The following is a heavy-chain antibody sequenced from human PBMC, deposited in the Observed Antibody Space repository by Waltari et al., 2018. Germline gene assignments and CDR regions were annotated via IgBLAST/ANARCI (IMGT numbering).Heavy chain of an antibody. D-gene: IGHD6-19*01. J-gene: IGHJ4*02. V-gene: IGHV4-59*01. CDR3: ARAGYSSGWYLDY. Sequence: QVQLQESGPGLVKPSETLSLTCTVSGGSISSYYWSWIRQPPGKGLEWIGYIYYSGSTNYNPSLKSRVTISVDTSKNQFSLKLSSVTAADTAVYYCARAGYSSGWYLDYWGQGTLVTVSS. CDR2: IYYSGST. CDR1: GGSISSYY.